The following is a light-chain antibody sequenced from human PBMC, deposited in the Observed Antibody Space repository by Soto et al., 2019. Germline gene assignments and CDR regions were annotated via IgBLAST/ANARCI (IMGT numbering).Light chain of an antibody. CDR1: SSDVGSHNL. J-gene: IGLJ7*01. CDR3: CSYGGSRAV. V-gene: IGLV2-23*02. CDR2: EVS. Sequence: QSALTQPASVSGSHGQSITISCTGTSSDVGSHNLVSWYQQHPGQAPKLMIYEVSKRPLGVSARFSASKSVNTASLTISGLQAEDEADYYCCSYGGSRAVFGGGTQLTVL.